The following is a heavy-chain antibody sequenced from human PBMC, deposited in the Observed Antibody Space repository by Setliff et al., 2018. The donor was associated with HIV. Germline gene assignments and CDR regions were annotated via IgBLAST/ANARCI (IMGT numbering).Heavy chain of an antibody. Sequence: PSETLSLTCAAYGGSFSGYYWSWIRQPPGKGLEWIGEIIHTGSTNYNPSLKSLVTISVDTSKNQFTLRLSSVTAADTAVYYCARGRSCSSSSCYLVYYYYYGMDVWGHGSTVTVSS. CDR1: GGSFSGYY. J-gene: IGHJ6*02. V-gene: IGHV4-34*01. CDR3: ARGRSCSSSSCYLVYYYYYGMDV. D-gene: IGHD2-2*01. CDR2: IIHTGST.